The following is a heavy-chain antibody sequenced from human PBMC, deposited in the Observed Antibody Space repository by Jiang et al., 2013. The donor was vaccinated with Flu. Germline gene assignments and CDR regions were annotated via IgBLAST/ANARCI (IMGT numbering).Heavy chain of an antibody. D-gene: IGHD3-3*01. CDR3: ARELSWSGRDY. V-gene: IGHV3-7*01. Sequence: RLSCAGSGFTFSTNWMSWVRQAPGKGLEWVANIKEDGSDSNYADSVKGRFTISRDNAKKSVYLEMNSLRVEDTAMYYCARELSWSGRDYWGQGTLVTVSS. J-gene: IGHJ4*02. CDR1: GFTFSTNW. CDR2: IKEDGSDS.